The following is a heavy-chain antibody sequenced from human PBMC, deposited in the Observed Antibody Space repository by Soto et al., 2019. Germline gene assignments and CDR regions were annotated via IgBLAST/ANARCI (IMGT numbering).Heavy chain of an antibody. J-gene: IGHJ4*02. CDR3: ARSLYSSSWYDY. CDR1: GFTFSSYA. D-gene: IGHD6-13*01. Sequence: QVLLVESGGGVVQPGRSLRLSCAASGFTFSSYAMHWVRQAPGKGLEWVAVISYDGSNKYYADSVKGRFTISRDNSKHTLYLQMNSLRAEDTAVYYCARSLYSSSWYDYWGQGTLVTVSS. V-gene: IGHV3-30-3*01. CDR2: ISYDGSNK.